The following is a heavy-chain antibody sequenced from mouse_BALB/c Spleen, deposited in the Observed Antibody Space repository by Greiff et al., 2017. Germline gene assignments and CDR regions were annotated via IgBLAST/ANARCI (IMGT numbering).Heavy chain of an antibody. J-gene: IGHJ4*01. CDR2: ISYSGST. CDR1: GDSITSGY. CDR3: ARYDYYANYYAMDY. D-gene: IGHD2-1*01. V-gene: IGHV3-8*02. Sequence: EVQLVESGPSLVKPSQTLSLTCSVTGDSITSGYWNWIRKFPGNKLEYMGYISYSGSTYYNPSLKSRISITRDTSKNQYYLQLNSVTTEDTATYYCARYDYYANYYAMDYWGQGTSVTVSS.